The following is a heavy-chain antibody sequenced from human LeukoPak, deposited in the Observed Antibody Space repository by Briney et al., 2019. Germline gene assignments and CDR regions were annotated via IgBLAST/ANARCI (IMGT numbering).Heavy chain of an antibody. J-gene: IGHJ6*04. D-gene: IGHD2-2*01. CDR3: AREKRRPHLEDIVVVPAAGGIGGYYYYGMDV. CDR1: VYTFTSYG. Sequence: ASVKVSCKASVYTFTSYGISWVRQAPGQGLEWMGWISAYYGNKNYAHKLQDRVTMTTHTYTSTGYMELRSLRSDDTAVYYCAREKRRPHLEDIVVVPAAGGIGGYYYYGMDVWGKGTTVTVSS. V-gene: IGHV1-18*04. CDR2: ISAYYGNK.